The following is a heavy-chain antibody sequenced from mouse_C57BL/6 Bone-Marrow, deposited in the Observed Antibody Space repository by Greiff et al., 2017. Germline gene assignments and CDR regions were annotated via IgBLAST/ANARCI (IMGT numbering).Heavy chain of an antibody. D-gene: IGHD3-1*01. V-gene: IGHV1-7*01. J-gene: IGHJ4*01. CDR2: INPSSGYT. Sequence: VQLQQSGAELAKPGASVKLSCKASGYTFTSYWMHWVNQRPGQGLEWIGYINPSSGYTKYNQKFKDKATLTGDKSSSTAYMQLGSLTYEDSAVYYCARGRALYAMDYWGQGTSVTVSS. CDR3: ARGRALYAMDY. CDR1: GYTFTSYW.